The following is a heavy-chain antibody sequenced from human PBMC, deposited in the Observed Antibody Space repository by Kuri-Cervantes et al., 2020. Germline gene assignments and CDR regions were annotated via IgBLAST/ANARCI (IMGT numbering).Heavy chain of an antibody. CDR2: MVVGSGNT. Sequence: SVKVSCKDSGFTFTSSAVHWVRQARGQRLEWIGWMVVGSGNTNYAQKFQERVTITRDMSTSTAYMELSSLRSEDTAVYYCAADSNYKNYYYYNYMDVWGKGTTVTVSS. CDR3: AADSNYKNYYYYNYMDV. J-gene: IGHJ6*03. V-gene: IGHV1-58*01. CDR1: GFTFTSSA. D-gene: IGHD5-24*01.